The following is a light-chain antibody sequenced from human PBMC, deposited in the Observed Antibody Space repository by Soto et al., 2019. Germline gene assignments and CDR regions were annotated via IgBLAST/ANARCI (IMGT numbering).Light chain of an antibody. CDR3: QQYESFPWT. CDR2: RAS. J-gene: IGKJ1*01. V-gene: IGKV1-5*03. Sequence: DIQMTQSPSNLSASVGARVTITCRASQSITTWLPWYQQKPGKVPNILVYRASSLESGVPSRFSGSGSGTEFTLTISSLQPDDFANYYCQQYESFPWTFGQGTKVEI. CDR1: QSITTW.